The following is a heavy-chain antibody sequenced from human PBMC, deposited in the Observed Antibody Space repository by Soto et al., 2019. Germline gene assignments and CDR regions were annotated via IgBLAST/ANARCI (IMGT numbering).Heavy chain of an antibody. CDR3: ARWPDGYYYYGMAV. Sequence: QLQLVQSGAEVKKPGASVKVSCKASGYTFTSYDINWVRQATGQGLAWMGWMNPNSGNTGYAQKFQGRVTMTRNTSISTAYMALSSLRSEDTAVYYCARWPDGYYYYGMAVWGQGTRVTVSS. J-gene: IGHJ6*02. CDR1: GYTFTSYD. CDR2: MNPNSGNT. V-gene: IGHV1-8*01.